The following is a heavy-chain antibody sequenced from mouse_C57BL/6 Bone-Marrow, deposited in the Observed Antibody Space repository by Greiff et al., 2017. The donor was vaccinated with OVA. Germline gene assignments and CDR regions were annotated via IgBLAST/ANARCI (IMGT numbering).Heavy chain of an antibody. D-gene: IGHD1-1*01. Sequence: VQLQQSGAELVKPGASVKLSCKASGYTFTEYTIHWVKQRTGQGLEWIGEIYPRSGNTYYNEKFKGKATLTAYNSSSTAYMELRSLTSEDSAVYFCARDYYGSRTGFAYWGQGTLVTVSA. CDR1: GYTFTEYT. J-gene: IGHJ3*01. CDR3: ARDYYGSRTGFAY. CDR2: IYPRSGNT. V-gene: IGHV1-81*01.